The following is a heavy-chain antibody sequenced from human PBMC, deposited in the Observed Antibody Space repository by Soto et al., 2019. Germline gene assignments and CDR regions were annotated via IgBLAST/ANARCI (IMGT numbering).Heavy chain of an antibody. V-gene: IGHV3-35*01. CDR1: GFTFSNSD. J-gene: IGHJ6*02. Sequence: GGSLRLSCAASGFTFSNSDMNWVRQAPGKGLEWVSGVSWNGSRTHYADSVKGRFIISRDNSRNSLYLQMNSLRAEDTAVYYCARDYDTLTVYSYYDGMDVGGEGTTGT. CDR3: ARDYDTLTVYSYYDGMDV. D-gene: IGHD3-9*01. CDR2: VSWNGSRT.